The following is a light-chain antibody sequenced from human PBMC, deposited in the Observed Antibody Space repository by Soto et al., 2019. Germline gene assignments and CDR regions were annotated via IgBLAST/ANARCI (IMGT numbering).Light chain of an antibody. CDR1: QSISSSY. CDR3: QQYGSSLFT. CDR2: GAS. V-gene: IGKV3-20*01. J-gene: IGKJ3*01. Sequence: EIVLTQSPGTLSLSPGERATLSCRASQSISSSYLAWYQQKPGQAPRLLIYGASSRATGIPDRFSGSGSETDFTLTLSRLEPEDFAVYYCQQYGSSLFTFGPGTKVDIK.